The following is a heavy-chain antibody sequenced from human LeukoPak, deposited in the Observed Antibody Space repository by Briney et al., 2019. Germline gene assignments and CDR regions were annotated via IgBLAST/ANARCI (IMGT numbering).Heavy chain of an antibody. CDR3: ALSVSGTLIN. D-gene: IGHD6-19*01. V-gene: IGHV3-7*01. CDR2: IMEDGTKT. CDR1: GFTFTNFW. Sequence: GESLTLSCAASGFTFTNFWMSWVRQAPGKGLEWVANIMEDGTKTNYVDSVKGRFTISRDNAKTSLYLHMNSLRAEDTAVYFCALSVSGTLINWGQGTLVTVSS. J-gene: IGHJ4*02.